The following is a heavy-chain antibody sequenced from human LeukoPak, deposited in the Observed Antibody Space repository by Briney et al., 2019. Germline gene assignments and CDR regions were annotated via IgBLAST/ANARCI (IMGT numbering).Heavy chain of an antibody. V-gene: IGHV3-21*01. Sequence: GGSLRLSCAASGFTFSSYSMNWVRQAPGKGLEWVSSISSSSSYIYYADSVKGRFTISRDNAKNSLYLQMSSLRAEDTAVYYCAREGAEGYCPNWGQGTLVTVSS. CDR2: ISSSSSYI. J-gene: IGHJ4*02. CDR3: AREGAEGYCPN. D-gene: IGHD2-8*01. CDR1: GFTFSSYS.